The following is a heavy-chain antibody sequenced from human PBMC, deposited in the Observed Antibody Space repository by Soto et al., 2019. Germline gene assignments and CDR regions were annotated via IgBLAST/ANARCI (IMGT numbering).Heavy chain of an antibody. Sequence: GGSLRLSCAASGFTFSSYSMNWVRQAPGKGLEWVSSISSSSSYIYYADSGKGRVTIARDNAKNSLYLQMHSTRAEDTTVYYCARAGSDILTGYSNNRFDPWGQGTLVTVSS. J-gene: IGHJ5*02. CDR2: ISSSSSYI. CDR1: GFTFSSYS. CDR3: ARAGSDILTGYSNNRFDP. D-gene: IGHD3-9*01. V-gene: IGHV3-21*01.